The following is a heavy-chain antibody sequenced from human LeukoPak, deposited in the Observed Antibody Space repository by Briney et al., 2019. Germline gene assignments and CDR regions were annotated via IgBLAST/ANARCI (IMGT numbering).Heavy chain of an antibody. V-gene: IGHV3-30-3*01. CDR3: AREKYDILTGYSGLDY. J-gene: IGHJ4*02. Sequence: PGWSLRLSCAASGFTFSSYAMHWVRQAPGKGLEWVAVISYDGSNKYYADSVKGRFTISRDNSKNTLYLQMNSLRAEDTAVYYCAREKYDILTGYSGLDYWGQGTLVTVSS. CDR2: ISYDGSNK. D-gene: IGHD3-9*01. CDR1: GFTFSSYA.